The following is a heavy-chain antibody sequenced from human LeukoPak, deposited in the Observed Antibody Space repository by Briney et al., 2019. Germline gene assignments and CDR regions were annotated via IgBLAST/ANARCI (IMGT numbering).Heavy chain of an antibody. J-gene: IGHJ6*04. CDR1: GFTFSSYG. Sequence: GGSLRLSCAASGFTFSSYGMHWVRQAPGKGLEWVAVISYDGSNKYYADSVKGRFTISRDNSKNTLYLQMNSLRAEDTAVYYCARGSVTTFYYYGMDLWGKGTTVTVSS. CDR2: ISYDGSNK. CDR3: ARGSVTTFYYYGMDL. D-gene: IGHD4-11*01. V-gene: IGHV3-30*03.